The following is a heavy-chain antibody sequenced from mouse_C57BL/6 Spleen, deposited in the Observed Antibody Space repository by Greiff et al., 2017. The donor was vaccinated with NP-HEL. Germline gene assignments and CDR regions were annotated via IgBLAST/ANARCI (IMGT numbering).Heavy chain of an antibody. D-gene: IGHD2-4*01. Sequence: QVQLQQPGAELVKPGASVKLSCKASGYTFTSYWMQWVKQRPGQGLEWIGAIDPSDSYTNYNQKFKGKATLTVDTSSSTAYMQLSSLTSEDSAVYYCARRGDYDPFAYWGQGTLVTVSA. J-gene: IGHJ3*01. V-gene: IGHV1-50*01. CDR1: GYTFTSYW. CDR2: IDPSDSYT. CDR3: ARRGDYDPFAY.